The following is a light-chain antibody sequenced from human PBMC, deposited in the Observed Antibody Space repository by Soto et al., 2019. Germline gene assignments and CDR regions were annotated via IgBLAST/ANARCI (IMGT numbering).Light chain of an antibody. CDR3: SLYSSNGSLI. V-gene: IGLV2-23*01. CDR2: EGS. CDR1: SSDVGSYNP. Sequence: QSALTQPASVSGSPGQSITISCTGTSSDVGSYNPVSWYQQHPGKAPKLMIYEGSKRPSGVSNRFSGSKSGNTASLTISGLQAEDEADYFCSLYSSNGSLIFGPGTKVTVL. J-gene: IGLJ1*01.